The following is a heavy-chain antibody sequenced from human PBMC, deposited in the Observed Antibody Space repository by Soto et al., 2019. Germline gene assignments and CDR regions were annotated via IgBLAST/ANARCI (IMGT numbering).Heavy chain of an antibody. Sequence: ASVKVSCKASGYTFTGYYMHWVRQAPGQGLEWMGWINPNSGGTNYAQKFQGRVTMTRDTSISTAYMELSRLRSDDTAVYYCARGDIAARPPFDYWGQGTLVTVSS. CDR2: INPNSGGT. V-gene: IGHV1-2*02. D-gene: IGHD6-6*01. CDR1: GYTFTGYY. CDR3: ARGDIAARPPFDY. J-gene: IGHJ4*02.